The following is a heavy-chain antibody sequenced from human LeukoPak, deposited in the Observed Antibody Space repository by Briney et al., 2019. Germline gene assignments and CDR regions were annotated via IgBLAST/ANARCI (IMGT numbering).Heavy chain of an antibody. J-gene: IGHJ6*02. V-gene: IGHV3-23*01. D-gene: IGHD3-9*01. CDR3: AKAGAYYDILTGYYPPLYDYYGMDV. CDR1: GFTFSRFD. Sequence: GGSLRLSCAASGFTFSRFDMSWVRQAPGKGLEWVAGISGSGVSKYYADSVKGRFTISRDNSKNTVYLQMNSLRADDTAVYYCAKAGAYYDILTGYYPPLYDYYGMDVWGQGTTVTVSS. CDR2: ISGSGVSK.